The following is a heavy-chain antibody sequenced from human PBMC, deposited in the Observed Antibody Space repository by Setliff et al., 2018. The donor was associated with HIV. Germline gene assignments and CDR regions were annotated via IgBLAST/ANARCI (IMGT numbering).Heavy chain of an antibody. J-gene: IGHJ6*02. CDR1: GYSFTTYW. CDR2: IHPGDSET. Sequence: GESLKISCKGSGYSFTTYWIGWVRQMPGKGLEWMGIIHPGDSETRYSPSFQGQVIISAGKSISTAYLQWSSLKASDTAMYYCASLQPDAVDVWGQGTTVTVSS. V-gene: IGHV5-51*01. CDR3: ASLQPDAVDV.